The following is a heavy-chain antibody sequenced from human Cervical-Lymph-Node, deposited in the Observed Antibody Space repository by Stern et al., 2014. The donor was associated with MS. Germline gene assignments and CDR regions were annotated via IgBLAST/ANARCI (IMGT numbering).Heavy chain of an antibody. CDR3: AREPSYSTNVNNY. Sequence: QVQLVQSGSELKKPGASVVLSCKASGYTFTRYSMNWVRQAPGQGLEWMGRINTKTGNATFAQGFTGRFVISLDPSVSTASLQISSLKPEDTAIYYCAREPSYSTNVNNYWGQGTLVTVSS. D-gene: IGHD4-11*01. CDR1: GYTFTRYS. CDR2: INTKTGNA. V-gene: IGHV7-4-1*02. J-gene: IGHJ4*02.